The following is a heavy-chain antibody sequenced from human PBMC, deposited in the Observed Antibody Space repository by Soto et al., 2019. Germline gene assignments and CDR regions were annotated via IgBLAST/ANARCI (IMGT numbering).Heavy chain of an antibody. CDR3: ARDGRSSCYYLDY. J-gene: IGHJ4*02. D-gene: IGHD3-22*01. V-gene: IGHV3-33*01. CDR2: IWYDGSNK. Sequence: QVQLVESGGGVVQPGRSLRLSCAASGFTFSSYGMHWVRQAPGKGLEWVSVIWYDGSNKYYADSVKGRFTISRDNANNTLYLQMNSLRAEDTAVYYCARDGRSSCYYLDYWGQGTLVTVSS. CDR1: GFTFSSYG.